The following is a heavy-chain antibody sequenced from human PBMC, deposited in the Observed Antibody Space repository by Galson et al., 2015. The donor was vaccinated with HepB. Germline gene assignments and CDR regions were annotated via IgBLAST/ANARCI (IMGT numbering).Heavy chain of an antibody. CDR1: GFTFSNYA. V-gene: IGHV3-33*01. CDR2: IWSDGSNK. Sequence: SLRLSCAASGFTFSNYAMHWVRQAPGRGLEWVAVIWSDGSNKHYADSVKGRLTVSRDNSKDTLYLQMNSLRAEDTALYYCARDKAGYHLVDVAFDIWRQGTMVTVSS. CDR3: ARDKAGYHLVDVAFDI. J-gene: IGHJ3*02. D-gene: IGHD2-15*01.